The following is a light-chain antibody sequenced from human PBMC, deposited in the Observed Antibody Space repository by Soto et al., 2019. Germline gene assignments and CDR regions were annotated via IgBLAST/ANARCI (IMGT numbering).Light chain of an antibody. Sequence: IELTQSPSTLSVSLGERVTVTCLASQSVSRELACYQQKPGQAPRLLIYDASSRASGLPDRFSGSGSETDFTLTISGLQPDDFAVYCCQERSNWPITFGQGTRLEIK. CDR3: QERSNWPIT. CDR1: QSVSRE. J-gene: IGKJ5*01. CDR2: DAS. V-gene: IGKV3-11*01.